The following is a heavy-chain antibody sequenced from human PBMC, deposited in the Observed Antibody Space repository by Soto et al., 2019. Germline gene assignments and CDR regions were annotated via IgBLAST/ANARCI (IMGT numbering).Heavy chain of an antibody. J-gene: IGHJ4*02. D-gene: IGHD7-27*01. Sequence: ASVKVSCKASGYTFTSYGISWVRQAPGQGLEWMGWISAYNGNTNYAQKIQGRVNMTTDTSTSTAYMELRSLRSDDTAVYYCAQFGTGDRRFDYWGQGTLVTVSS. V-gene: IGHV1-18*01. CDR1: GYTFTSYG. CDR3: AQFGTGDRRFDY. CDR2: ISAYNGNT.